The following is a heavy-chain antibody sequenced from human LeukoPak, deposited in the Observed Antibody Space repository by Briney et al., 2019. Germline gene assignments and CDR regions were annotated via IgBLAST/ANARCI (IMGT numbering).Heavy chain of an antibody. J-gene: IGHJ6*03. CDR3: AKLWGVYYYMDV. CDR1: GFTVSSNY. Sequence: GGSLRLSCAASGFTVSSNYMSWVRQAPGKGLEWVSAISGSGGSTYYADSVKGRFTISRDNSKNTLYLQMNSPRAEDTAVYYCAKLWGVYYYMDVWGKGTTVTISS. D-gene: IGHD3-16*01. CDR2: ISGSGGST. V-gene: IGHV3-23*01.